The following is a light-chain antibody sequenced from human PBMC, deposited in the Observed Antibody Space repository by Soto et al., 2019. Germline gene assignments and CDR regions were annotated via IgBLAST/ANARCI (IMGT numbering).Light chain of an antibody. CDR3: AAWDDSLSGVV. V-gene: IGLV1-47*01. Sequence: QSVLTQPPSASGAPGQRVTISCSGSSSNIGRNDVYWYQQLPGTAPKLLIYRNNQRPSGVPDRFSGSKSGTSASLAISGLRSEDEADYYCAAWDDSLSGVVFGGGTKVTVL. J-gene: IGLJ2*01. CDR2: RNN. CDR1: SSNIGRND.